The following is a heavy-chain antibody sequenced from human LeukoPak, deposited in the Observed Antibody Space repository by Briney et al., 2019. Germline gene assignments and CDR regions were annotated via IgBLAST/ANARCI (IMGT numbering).Heavy chain of an antibody. J-gene: IGHJ6*02. CDR2: ISSSGSTI. CDR1: GFTFSDYY. Sequence: GGSLRLSCAASGFTFSDYYMSWIRQAPGKGLEWVSYISSSGSTIYYADSVKGRFTISRDNAKNSLYLQMNSLRAEDTAVYYCARDLKGGYYDSSGYYHYYYYGMDVWGQGTTVTVSS. V-gene: IGHV3-11*01. D-gene: IGHD3-22*01. CDR3: ARDLKGGYYDSSGYYHYYYYGMDV.